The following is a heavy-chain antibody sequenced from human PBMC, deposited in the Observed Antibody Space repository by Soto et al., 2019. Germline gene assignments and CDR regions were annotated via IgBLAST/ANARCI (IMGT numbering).Heavy chain of an antibody. D-gene: IGHD3-9*01. V-gene: IGHV3-23*01. CDR1: GFTFSSYA. CDR3: AKAYDILTGYFLCFDY. CDR2: ISGSGGST. Sequence: GGSLRLSCAASGFTFSSYAMSWVRQAPGKGLEWVSAISGSGGSTYYADSVKGRFTISRDNSKNTLYLQMNSLRAEDTAVYYCAKAYDILTGYFLCFDYWGQGTLVTVSS. J-gene: IGHJ4*02.